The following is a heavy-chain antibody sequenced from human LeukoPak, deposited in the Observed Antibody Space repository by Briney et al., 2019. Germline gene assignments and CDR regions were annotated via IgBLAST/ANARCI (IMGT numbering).Heavy chain of an antibody. CDR1: GFTFSKFW. V-gene: IGHV3-74*01. CDR2: INGDGSST. D-gene: IGHD6-6*01. Sequence: PGGSLRLSCAASGFTFSKFWMHWVRQAPGKGLVWVSRINGDGSSTNYADSVKGRFTISRDNAKNTLYLQMNSLRAEDTAMYYCARGIEARPFYFDFWGQGTLVTVSS. J-gene: IGHJ4*02. CDR3: ARGIEARPFYFDF.